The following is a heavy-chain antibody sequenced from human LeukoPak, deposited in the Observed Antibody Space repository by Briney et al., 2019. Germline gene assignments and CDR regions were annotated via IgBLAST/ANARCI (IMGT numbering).Heavy chain of an antibody. Sequence: PSETLSLTCTVSGGSINSDNYYWNWIRQPAGKGLECIGRISSSGTTNYNPSLNSRVTISLDTSKNQFSLMLNSVTAADTAVYYCAREWSFWGQGTKVTVSS. CDR3: AREWSF. CDR2: ISSSGTT. V-gene: IGHV4-61*02. J-gene: IGHJ3*01. D-gene: IGHD3-10*01. CDR1: GGSINSDNYY.